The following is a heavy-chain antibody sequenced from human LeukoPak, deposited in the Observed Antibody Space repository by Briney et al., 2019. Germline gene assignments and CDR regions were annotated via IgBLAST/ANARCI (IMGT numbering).Heavy chain of an antibody. CDR3: ARDWLGADY. J-gene: IGHJ4*02. D-gene: IGHD6-19*01. Sequence: ASVKVSCKASGYTFTGYYMHWVRQAPGQGLEWMGRINPNSGGTNYTQKFQGSVTMTRDTSISAAYRELSRLRSDDTAVYYCARDWLGADYWGQGTLVTVSS. V-gene: IGHV1-2*06. CDR1: GYTFTGYY. CDR2: INPNSGGT.